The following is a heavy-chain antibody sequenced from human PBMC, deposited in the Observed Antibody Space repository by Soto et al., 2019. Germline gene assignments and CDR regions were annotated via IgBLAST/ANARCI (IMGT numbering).Heavy chain of an antibody. CDR2: IIPIFGTA. Sequence: QVQLVQSGAEVKKPGSSVKVSCKASGGTFSSYAISWMRQAPGQGLEWLGGIIPIFGTANYAQKFQGRVTITADESTSTAYMERSRLRSEDTAVYYCARGDDGSASYYYYYGMDVWGQGTTVTVSS. CDR1: GGTFSSYA. D-gene: IGHD3-10*01. CDR3: ARGDDGSASYYYYYGMDV. J-gene: IGHJ6*02. V-gene: IGHV1-69*01.